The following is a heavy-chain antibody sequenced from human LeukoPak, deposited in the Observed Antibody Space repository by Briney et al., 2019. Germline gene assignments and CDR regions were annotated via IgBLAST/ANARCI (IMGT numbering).Heavy chain of an antibody. CDR3: ARESYYDSSGYDY. CDR1: GGSISSYY. J-gene: IGHJ4*02. D-gene: IGHD3-22*01. V-gene: IGHV4-59*01. Sequence: PSETLSLTCTVSGGSISSYYWSWIRQPPGKGLEWIGYIYYSGSANYNPSLKSRVTISVDTSKNQFSLKLSSVTAADTAVYYCARESYYDSSGYDYWGQGTLVTVSS. CDR2: IYYSGSA.